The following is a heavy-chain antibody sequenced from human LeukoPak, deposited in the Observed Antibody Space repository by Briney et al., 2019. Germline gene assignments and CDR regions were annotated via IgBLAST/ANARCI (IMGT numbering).Heavy chain of an antibody. J-gene: IGHJ4*02. Sequence: SETLSLTCTVSGGSISSYYWSWIRQPPGKGLEWIGYIYYSGSTNYNPSLKSRVTISVDTSKNQFSLKLSSVTAADTAVYYCARVGVSHSSARTRNFDYWGQRTLVTVSS. D-gene: IGHD2-15*01. V-gene: IGHV4-59*12. CDR3: ARVGVSHSSARTRNFDY. CDR2: IYYSGST. CDR1: GGSISSYY.